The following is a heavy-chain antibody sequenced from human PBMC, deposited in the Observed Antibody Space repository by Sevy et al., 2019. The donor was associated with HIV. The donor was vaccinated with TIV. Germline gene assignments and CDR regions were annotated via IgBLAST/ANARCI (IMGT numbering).Heavy chain of an antibody. CDR2: IKLDGSDK. CDR1: GFTFTGYW. Sequence: GGSLRLSCAASGFTFTGYWMSWVRQAPGKGLEWVANIKLDGSDKYYVGSVKDRFTISRDNSKNSLYLQMNSLRAEDTAVYYCVRGGASFDYWGQGTLVTVSS. CDR3: VRGGASFDY. D-gene: IGHD3-10*01. J-gene: IGHJ4*02. V-gene: IGHV3-7*03.